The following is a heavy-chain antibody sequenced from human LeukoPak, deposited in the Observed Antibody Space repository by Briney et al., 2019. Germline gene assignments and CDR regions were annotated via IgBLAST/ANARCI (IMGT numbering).Heavy chain of an antibody. J-gene: IGHJ3*02. Sequence: PSETQSLTCTVSGGSISSSSYYWGWIRQPPGKGLEWIGSIYYSGSTYYNPSLKSRVTISVDTSKNQFSLKLSSVTAADTAVYYCARHPSGTWIQPAGAFDIWGQGTMVTVSS. D-gene: IGHD5-18*01. CDR3: ARHPSGTWIQPAGAFDI. CDR2: IYYSGST. CDR1: GGSISSSSYY. V-gene: IGHV4-39*01.